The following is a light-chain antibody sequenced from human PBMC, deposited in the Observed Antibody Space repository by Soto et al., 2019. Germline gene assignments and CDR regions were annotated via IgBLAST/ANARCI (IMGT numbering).Light chain of an antibody. CDR3: ASYADSSSIFDV. Sequence: QSALTQPPSASGSPGQSVTISCTGTSSDVGGYNYVSWYQQHPGKAPKLIIYEVSQRPSGVPDRFSGSKSGNTASLTVSGLRAEDEADYYCASYADSSSIFDVFGSGTKVTVL. J-gene: IGLJ1*01. CDR2: EVS. CDR1: SSDVGGYNY. V-gene: IGLV2-8*01.